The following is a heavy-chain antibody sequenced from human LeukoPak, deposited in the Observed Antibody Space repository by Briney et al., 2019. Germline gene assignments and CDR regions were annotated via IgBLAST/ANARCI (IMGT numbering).Heavy chain of an antibody. CDR2: ISGSGGST. CDR1: GFTFSSYA. V-gene: IGHV3-23*01. D-gene: IGHD3-10*01. Sequence: PGGSLRLSCAASGFTFSSYAMSWVRQAPGKGLEWVSAISGSGGSTYYADSVKGRFTISRDNSKNTLYLQMNSLRAEDTAVYYCAKDLYYYGSGSLHHDAFDIWGQGTMVTVSS. J-gene: IGHJ3*02. CDR3: AKDLYYYGSGSLHHDAFDI.